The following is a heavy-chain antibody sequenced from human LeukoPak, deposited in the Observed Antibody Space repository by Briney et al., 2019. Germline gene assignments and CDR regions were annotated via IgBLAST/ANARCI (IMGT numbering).Heavy chain of an antibody. J-gene: IGHJ6*02. CDR2: ISPGGGST. V-gene: IGHV1-46*01. CDR1: GNTFSSYF. D-gene: IGHD6-13*01. CDR3: ARVSAWASSWREPKRHYYYGMDV. Sequence: ASVKVSCKASGNTFSSYFIHWVRQAPGQGLEWMGIISPGGGSTTYAQKFQGRVTITADESTSTAYMELSSLRSEDTAVYYCARVSAWASSWREPKRHYYYGMDVWGQGTTVTVSS.